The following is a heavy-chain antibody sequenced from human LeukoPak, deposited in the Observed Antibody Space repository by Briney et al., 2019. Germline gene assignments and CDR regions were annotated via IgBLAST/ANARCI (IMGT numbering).Heavy chain of an antibody. J-gene: IGHJ4*02. D-gene: IGHD3-10*01. Sequence: SETLSLTCAVYGGSFSGYYWSWIRQPPGKGLEWIGEINHSGSTNYNPSLKSRVTISVDTSKNQFSLKLSSVTAADTAVYYCARGSVRRYYYGSGSYCYFDYWGQGTLVTVSS. V-gene: IGHV4-34*01. CDR3: ARGSVRRYYYGSGSYCYFDY. CDR2: INHSGST. CDR1: GGSFSGYY.